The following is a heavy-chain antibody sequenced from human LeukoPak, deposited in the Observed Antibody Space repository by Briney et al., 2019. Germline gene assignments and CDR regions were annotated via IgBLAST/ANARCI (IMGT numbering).Heavy chain of an antibody. CDR1: GFTFSSYW. D-gene: IGHD5-24*01. CDR2: IKQDGSEK. V-gene: IGHV3-7*01. Sequence: GGSLRLSCAASGFTFSSYWMSWVRQAPGKGLEWVANIKQDGSEKDYVDSVKGRFTISRDNAKNSLYLQMNSLRAEDTAVYYCARDPPAVAINTYGWGQGTLVTVSS. CDR3: ARDPPAVAINTYG. J-gene: IGHJ4*02.